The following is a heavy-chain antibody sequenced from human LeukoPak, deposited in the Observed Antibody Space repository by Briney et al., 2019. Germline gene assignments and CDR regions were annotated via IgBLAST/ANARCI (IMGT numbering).Heavy chain of an antibody. CDR1: GFTFSSYG. CDR3: ASTIIRPWVDY. CDR2: ISSTGSYI. D-gene: IGHD3-9*01. Sequence: SGGSLRLSCEASGFTFSSYGLKWVRQAPGKGLEWVSSISSTGSYIYYADSVKGRFIISRDNANNSLFLQMNSLRVGDTAVYYCASTIIRPWVDYWGQGTLVTVSS. J-gene: IGHJ4*02. V-gene: IGHV3-21*01.